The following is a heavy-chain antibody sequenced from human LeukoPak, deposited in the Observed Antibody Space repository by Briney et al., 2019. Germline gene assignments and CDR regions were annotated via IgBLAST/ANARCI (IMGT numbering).Heavy chain of an antibody. V-gene: IGHV3-7*04. Sequence: GGSLRLSCAASGFTFSSYWMSWVRQAPGKGLEWVANIKQDGTEKYNVDSVKSRFTVSRDNAKNALYLQMDSLRVEDTAVYYCARVNVDTPMALNWFDPWGQGTLVTVSS. CDR3: ARVNVDTPMALNWFDP. CDR1: GFTFSSYW. D-gene: IGHD5-18*01. CDR2: IKQDGTEK. J-gene: IGHJ5*02.